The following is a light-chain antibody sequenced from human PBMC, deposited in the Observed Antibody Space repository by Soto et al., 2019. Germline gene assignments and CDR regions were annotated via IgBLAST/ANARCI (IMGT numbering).Light chain of an antibody. CDR1: SSDVGSYNL. Sequence: QSALTQPASVSGSPGQSITISCTGTSSDVGSYNLVSWYQQHPGKAPKLMIYEVSKRPSGVSNRFSGSKSGNTASLTISGLQAEDEADYYCCSYAGSSTFYVFGTGXKVTVL. J-gene: IGLJ1*01. CDR2: EVS. V-gene: IGLV2-23*02. CDR3: CSYAGSSTFYV.